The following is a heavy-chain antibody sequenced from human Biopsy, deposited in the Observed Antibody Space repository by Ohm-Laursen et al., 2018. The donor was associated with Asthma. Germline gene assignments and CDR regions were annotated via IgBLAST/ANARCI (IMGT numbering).Heavy chain of an antibody. CDR3: AKGWYFDS. V-gene: IGHV3-33*06. J-gene: IGHJ4*02. Sequence: SLRLSCTASGFTFSSYGMHWVRQAPGKGLEWVAVIWYDGSNKYYADSVRGRFTISRDNSRDTVSLQMNSLRADDTAVYYCAKGWYFDSWGQRTQVTVSS. CDR1: GFTFSSYG. D-gene: IGHD6-13*01. CDR2: IWYDGSNK.